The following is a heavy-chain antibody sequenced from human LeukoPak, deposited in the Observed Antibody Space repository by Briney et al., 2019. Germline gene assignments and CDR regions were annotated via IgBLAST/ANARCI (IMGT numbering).Heavy chain of an antibody. CDR2: IYYSGNT. D-gene: IGHD1-14*01. CDR3: ARHWAETTGPYAFDF. CDR1: GDSISSSSYY. J-gene: IGHJ3*01. V-gene: IGHV4-39*01. Sequence: SETLSLTCTVSGDSISSSSYYWGWIRQPPGKGLQWIGSIYYSGNTYYNPSLKSRVTISLDTSKNQFSLKLSSVTAADTAVYYCARHWAETTGPYAFDFWGQGTMVTVSS.